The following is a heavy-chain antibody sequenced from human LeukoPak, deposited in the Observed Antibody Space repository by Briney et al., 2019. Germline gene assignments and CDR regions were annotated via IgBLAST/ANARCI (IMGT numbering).Heavy chain of an antibody. CDR2: INHSGST. CDR1: GFTFSSYA. V-gene: IGHV4-34*01. CDR3: ARGGRHTGSFGY. J-gene: IGHJ4*02. D-gene: IGHD3-10*01. Sequence: PGGSLRLSCAASGFTFSSYAMSWIRQPPGKGLEWIGEINHSGSTNYNPSLKSRVTISVDTSKNQFSLKLSSVTAADTAVYYCARGGRHTGSFGYWGQGTLVTVSS.